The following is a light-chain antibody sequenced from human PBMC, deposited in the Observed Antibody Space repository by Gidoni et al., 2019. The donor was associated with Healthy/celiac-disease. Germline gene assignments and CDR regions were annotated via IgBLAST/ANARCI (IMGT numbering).Light chain of an antibody. CDR2: DAS. J-gene: IGKJ3*01. CDR1: QSVSSY. V-gene: IGKV3-11*01. CDR3: QQRSNWPVT. Sequence: EIVLTQSPATLSLSPGERATLSCRASQSVSSYLAWYQQKPGQAPRLLIYDASNRATGIPARFSGSGSGTDFTLTISSLEPEDFAVYCCQQRSNWPVTFXPXTKVDIK.